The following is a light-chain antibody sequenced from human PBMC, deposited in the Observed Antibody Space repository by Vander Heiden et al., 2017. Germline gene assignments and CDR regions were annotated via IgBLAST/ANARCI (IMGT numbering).Light chain of an antibody. CDR3: CSYAGSLVV. CDR1: SSDVGGYNY. J-gene: IGLJ2*01. V-gene: IGLV2-11*01. CDR2: DVT. Sequence: QSALTQPRSVSGSPGQSVNISCTGSSSDVGGYNYVSWYQQHPGKAPKVMIYDVTQRSSGVPDRFSGSKSGNTASLTISGLQAEDEADYYCCSYAGSLVVFGGGTKLTVL.